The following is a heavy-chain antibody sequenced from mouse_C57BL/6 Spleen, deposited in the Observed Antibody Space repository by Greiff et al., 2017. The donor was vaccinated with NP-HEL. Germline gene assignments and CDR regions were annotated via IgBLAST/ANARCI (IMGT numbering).Heavy chain of an antibody. D-gene: IGHD2-3*01. J-gene: IGHJ4*01. CDR3: ARGDGYYGDYAMDY. CDR1: GYTFTSYD. V-gene: IGHV1-85*01. Sequence: QVQLQQSGPELVKPGASVKLSCKASGYTFTSYDINWVKQRPGQGLEWIGWIYPRDGSTKYNEKFKGKATLTVDTSSSTAYMELHSLTSEDSAVYFCARGDGYYGDYAMDYWGQGTSVTVSS. CDR2: IYPRDGST.